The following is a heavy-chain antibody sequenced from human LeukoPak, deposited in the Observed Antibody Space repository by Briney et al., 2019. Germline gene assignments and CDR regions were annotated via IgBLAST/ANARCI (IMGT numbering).Heavy chain of an antibody. D-gene: IGHD4-23*01. CDR2: IDRDGSRI. CDR3: VRGNDYGGPHY. Sequence: QPGGSLRLSCAASGFTFSSYAMTWVRQAPGKGLVWVSRIDRDGSRINYADSVKGRFTISRDNGKNTLFLQMNSLRAEDAAVYYCVRGNDYGGPHYWGQGTLVTVSS. J-gene: IGHJ4*02. V-gene: IGHV3-74*01. CDR1: GFTFSSYA.